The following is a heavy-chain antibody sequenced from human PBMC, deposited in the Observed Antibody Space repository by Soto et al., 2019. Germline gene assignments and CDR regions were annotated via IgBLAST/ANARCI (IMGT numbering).Heavy chain of an antibody. Sequence: SETLSLTCTVSGGSISSGGYYWSWIRQHPGKGLEWLGYIYYSGSTYYNPSLKSRVTISVDTSKNQFSLKLSSVTAADTAVYYCASQFRADAAMVTRYYYYYGMDVWGQGTTVTVSS. D-gene: IGHD5-18*01. CDR1: GGSISSGGYY. J-gene: IGHJ6*02. V-gene: IGHV4-31*03. CDR3: ASQFRADAAMVTRYYYYYGMDV. CDR2: IYYSGST.